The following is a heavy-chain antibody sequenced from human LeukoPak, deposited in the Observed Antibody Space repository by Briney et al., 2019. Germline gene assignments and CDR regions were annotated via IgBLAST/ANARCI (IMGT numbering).Heavy chain of an antibody. CDR2: ISYDGSDK. V-gene: IGHV3-30*06. J-gene: IGHJ4*02. CDR3: ARVYNSYFFDY. D-gene: IGHD5-24*01. Sequence: GGSLRLSCAASGFTFSSYGMHWDRQAPGKGLEWVAFISYDGSDKYYAESVKGRFTISRDKSKNTLYLQMNSLTSDDTSIYYCARVYNSYFFDYWGQGTLVTVSS. CDR1: GFTFSSYG.